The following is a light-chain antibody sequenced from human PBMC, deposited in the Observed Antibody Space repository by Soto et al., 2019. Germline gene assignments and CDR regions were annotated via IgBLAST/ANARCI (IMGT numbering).Light chain of an antibody. V-gene: IGKV1D-12*01. J-gene: IGKJ4*01. CDR2: DAS. Sequence: DIQMTQSPSSVSASVGDRVTITCRASQDITYWLAWYQQTPGKVPKVLIYDASSLQGGVPSRFSGSGSGTDFPPTISSLQPEDSATYYCQQAHSFPLTFGGGTKVEIK. CDR3: QQAHSFPLT. CDR1: QDITYW.